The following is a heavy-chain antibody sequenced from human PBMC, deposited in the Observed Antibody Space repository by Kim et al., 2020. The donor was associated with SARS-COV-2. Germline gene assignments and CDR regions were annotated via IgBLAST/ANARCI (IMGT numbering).Heavy chain of an antibody. CDR1: GFTFGDYA. J-gene: IGHJ6*02. D-gene: IGHD3-10*01. Sequence: GGSLRLSCAASGFTFGDYAMHWVRQAPGKGLEWVSGISWNSGSIGYADSVKGRFTISRDNAKNSLYLQMNSLRAEDTALYYCAKDRAYGSGSYYIDYYYGMDVWGQGTTVTVSS. V-gene: IGHV3-9*01. CDR2: ISWNSGSI. CDR3: AKDRAYGSGSYYIDYYYGMDV.